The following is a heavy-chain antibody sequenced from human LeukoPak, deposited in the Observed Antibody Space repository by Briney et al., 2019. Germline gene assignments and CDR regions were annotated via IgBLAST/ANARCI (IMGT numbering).Heavy chain of an antibody. CDR1: GYSFSDYF. CDR2: INPKSGGT. J-gene: IGHJ3*01. Sequence: ASVKVSCKTSGYSFSDYFPHWLRQAPGQGLEWMGWINPKSGGTSYAQILQGRVTMTRDTPISTVYMELRWLKSDDTAVYYCARGPSHGAFDLWGQGTMVTVSS. V-gene: IGHV1-2*02. CDR3: ARGPSHGAFDL.